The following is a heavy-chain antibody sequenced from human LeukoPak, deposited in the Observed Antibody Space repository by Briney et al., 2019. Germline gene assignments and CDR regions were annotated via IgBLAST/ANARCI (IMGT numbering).Heavy chain of an antibody. CDR2: IYPSGST. CDR1: GGSSSSHY. V-gene: IGHV4-4*07. J-gene: IGHJ3*02. CDR3: ARDVSSGGASDI. D-gene: IGHD6-19*01. Sequence: SETLSLTCTVSGGSSSSHYWSWIRQPAGKGLEWIGRIYPSGSTKYNPSLKSRVTISVDKSKNQFSLKLNSVTAADTAVYYCARDVSSGGASDIWGQGTMVTVSS.